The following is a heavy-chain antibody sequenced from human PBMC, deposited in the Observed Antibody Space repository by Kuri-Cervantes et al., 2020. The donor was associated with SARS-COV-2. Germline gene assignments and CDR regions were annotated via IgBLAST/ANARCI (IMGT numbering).Heavy chain of an antibody. D-gene: IGHD3-16*02. CDR1: GFTFSSYG. V-gene: IGHV3-30*03. CDR2: ISYDGSNK. Sequence: GESLKISCAASGFTFSSYGMHWVRQALGKGLEWVAVISYDGSNKYYADSVKGRFTISRDNSKNTLYLQMNSLRAEDTAVYYCARDTVRGVIRYYFDYWGQGTLVTVSS. CDR3: ARDTVRGVIRYYFDY. J-gene: IGHJ4*02.